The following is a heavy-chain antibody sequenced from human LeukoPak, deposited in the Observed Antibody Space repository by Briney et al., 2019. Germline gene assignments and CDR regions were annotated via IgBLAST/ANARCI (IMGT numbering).Heavy chain of an antibody. Sequence: GGSLRLSCAASGFTVSGNDMHWVRQIIGKGLEWVSAISIAGGTYYPGSVKGRFTISRENAKNSLYLQMNSLRAGDTAVYYCARARHREGYKSTWYENWGQGTLVTVSS. D-gene: IGHD6-13*01. J-gene: IGHJ4*02. CDR2: ISIAGGT. V-gene: IGHV3-13*01. CDR3: ARARHREGYKSTWYEN. CDR1: GFTVSGND.